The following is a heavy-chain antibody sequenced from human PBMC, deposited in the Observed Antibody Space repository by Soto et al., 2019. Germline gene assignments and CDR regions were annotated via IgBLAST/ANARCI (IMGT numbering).Heavy chain of an antibody. CDR3: ARHSPGLGYCSGGSCYSDLYYYGMDV. D-gene: IGHD2-15*01. J-gene: IGHJ6*02. Sequence: ESLKISCKGSGYSFTSYWIGWVRQMPGKGLEWMGIIYPGDSDTRYSPSFQGQVTISADKSISTAYLQWSSLKASDTAMYYCARHSPGLGYCSGGSCYSDLYYYGMDVWGQGTTVTVSS. CDR1: GYSFTSYW. CDR2: IYPGDSDT. V-gene: IGHV5-51*01.